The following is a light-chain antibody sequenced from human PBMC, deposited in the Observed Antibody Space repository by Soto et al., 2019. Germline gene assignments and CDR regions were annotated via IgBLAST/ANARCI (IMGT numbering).Light chain of an antibody. V-gene: IGLV2-14*01. CDR3: SSYTSSSTLV. CDR2: EVS. Sequence: QSALTQPASVSGSPGQSITISCTGTSSDVGGYNYVSWYQQHPGKAPKLMIYEVSNRPSGFSNRFSGSKSGNTASLTISGLKAEDEADYYCSSYTSSSTLVFGTGTKLTVL. CDR1: SSDVGGYNY. J-gene: IGLJ1*01.